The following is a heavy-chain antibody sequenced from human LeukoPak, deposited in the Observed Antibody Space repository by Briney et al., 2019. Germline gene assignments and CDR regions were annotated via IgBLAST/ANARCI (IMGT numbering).Heavy chain of an antibody. D-gene: IGHD5-18*01. CDR3: ARAMSGYSYGPFDY. CDR1: GGSISSYY. V-gene: IGHV4-4*07. J-gene: IGHJ4*02. CDR2: IYTSGST. Sequence: SETLSLTCTVSGGSISSYYWSWIRQPAGKGLEWIGRIYTSGSTNYNPSLKSRVTISVDKSKNQFSLKLSSVTAADTAVYYCARAMSGYSYGPFDYWGQGTLVTVYS.